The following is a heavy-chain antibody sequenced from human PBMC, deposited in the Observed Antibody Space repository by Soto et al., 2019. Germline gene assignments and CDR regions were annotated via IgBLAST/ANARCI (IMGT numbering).Heavy chain of an antibody. CDR2: IIPIFGTA. CDR3: ARGYSSSWYGDY. V-gene: IGHV1-69*13. D-gene: IGHD6-13*01. CDR1: GGTFSSYA. J-gene: IGHJ4*02. Sequence: SVKVSCKASGGTFSSYAISWLRQAPGQGLEWMGGIIPIFGTANYAQKFQGRVTITADESTSTAYMELSSLRSEDTAVYYCARGYSSSWYGDYWGQGTLVTVSS.